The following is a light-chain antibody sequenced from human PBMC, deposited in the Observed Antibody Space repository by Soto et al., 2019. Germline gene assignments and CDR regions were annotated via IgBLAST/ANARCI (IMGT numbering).Light chain of an antibody. CDR1: QSISSY. V-gene: IGKV1-39*01. CDR3: QPTPGT. CDR2: AAS. Sequence: DIQMTQSPSSLSESVGDRVTITCRASQSISSYLNWYQQKPGKAPKLLIYAASSLQSGVPSRFSGSGSGTDFTLTISSLQPEDFATYYCQPTPGTFGQGTKVEIK. J-gene: IGKJ1*01.